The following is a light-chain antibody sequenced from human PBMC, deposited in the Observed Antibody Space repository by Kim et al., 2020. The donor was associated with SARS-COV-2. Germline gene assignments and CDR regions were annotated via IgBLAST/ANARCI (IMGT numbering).Light chain of an antibody. J-gene: IGLJ3*02. Sequence: SSELTQDPAVSVALGQTVRITCQGDSLRSYYASWYQQKPGQAPVLVTYGQNSRPSGIPDRFSGSSSGNTASLTITGAHTEDEADYYCNSRDTSGNHWVFGGGTKLTVL. CDR3: NSRDTSGNHWV. CDR2: GQN. CDR1: SLRSYY. V-gene: IGLV3-19*01.